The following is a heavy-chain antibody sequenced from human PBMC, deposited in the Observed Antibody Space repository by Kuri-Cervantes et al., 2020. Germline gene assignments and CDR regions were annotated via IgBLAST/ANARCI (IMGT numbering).Heavy chain of an antibody. V-gene: IGHV4-34*01. J-gene: IGHJ6*02. CDR3: VRDRQRYGYYYGMDV. Sequence: SQTLSLTCAVYGGSFSGYYWSWIRQPPGKGLEWFGEINHSGSTNYNPSLKSRVTISVDTSKNQFSLKLSSVTAAATAVYYCVRDRQRYGYYYGMDVWGQGTRVTVSS. CDR1: GGSFSGYY. D-gene: IGHD4-17*01. CDR2: INHSGST.